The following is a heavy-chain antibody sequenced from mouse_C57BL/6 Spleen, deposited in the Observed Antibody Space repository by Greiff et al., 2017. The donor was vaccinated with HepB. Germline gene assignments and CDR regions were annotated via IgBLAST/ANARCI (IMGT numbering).Heavy chain of an antibody. CDR2: INYDGSST. Sequence: EVQLVESEGGLVQPGRSMKLSCTASGFTFSDYYMAWVRQVPEKGLEWVANINYDGSSTYYLDSLKSRFIISRDNAKNILYLQMSSLKSEDTATYYCARSYDYLYYAMDYWGQGTSVTVSS. V-gene: IGHV5-16*01. D-gene: IGHD2-4*01. J-gene: IGHJ4*01. CDR3: ARSYDYLYYAMDY. CDR1: GFTFSDYY.